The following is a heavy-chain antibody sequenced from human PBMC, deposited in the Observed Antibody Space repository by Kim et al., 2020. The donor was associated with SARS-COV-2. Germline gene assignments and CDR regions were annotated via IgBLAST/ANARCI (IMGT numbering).Heavy chain of an antibody. J-gene: IGHJ4*02. CDR2: K. D-gene: IGHD6-13*01. V-gene: IGHV3-7*03. Sequence: KYYVDLVRGRFTISRDNAKDSLYLQMNSLRAEDTAVYYCAGVGSSSWYFDYWGQGTLVTVSS. CDR3: AGVGSSSWYFDY.